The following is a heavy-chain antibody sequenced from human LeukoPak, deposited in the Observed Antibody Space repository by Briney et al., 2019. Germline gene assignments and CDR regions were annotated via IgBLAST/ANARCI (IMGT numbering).Heavy chain of an antibody. D-gene: IGHD2-15*01. CDR1: GFIFSNYA. CDR3: AKSRSGVSSCYNY. J-gene: IGHJ4*02. Sequence: GGSLRLSCAASGFIFSNYAMSWVRQAPGKGLEWVSAISGSDDNTYYADSVRGRFTISRDNSKNTLYLQMNSLRAEDTAIYFCAKSRSGVSSCYNYWGQGTLVIVSS. V-gene: IGHV3-23*01. CDR2: ISGSDDNT.